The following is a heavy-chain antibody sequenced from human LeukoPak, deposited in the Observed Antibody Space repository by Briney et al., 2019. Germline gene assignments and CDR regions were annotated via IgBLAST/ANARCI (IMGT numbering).Heavy chain of an antibody. V-gene: IGHV4-39*01. D-gene: IGHD5-24*01. CDR2: IYYSGST. CDR3: ARGQIRDGYNYDEY. Sequence: KPSETLSLTCTVSGGSISSSSYYWGWIRQPPGKGLEWIGSIYYSGSTYYNPSLKSRVTISVDTSKNQFSLKLSSVTAADTAVYYCARGQIRDGYNYDEYWGQGTLVTVSS. CDR1: GGSISSSSYY. J-gene: IGHJ4*02.